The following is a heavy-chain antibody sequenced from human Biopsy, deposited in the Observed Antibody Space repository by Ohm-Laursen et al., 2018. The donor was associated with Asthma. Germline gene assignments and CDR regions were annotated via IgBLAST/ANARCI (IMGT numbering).Heavy chain of an antibody. D-gene: IGHD2-2*01. V-gene: IGHV1-69*13. CDR2: INSVFGTT. Sequence: SVKVSCKSLGGTFNTYVIGWVRQVPGQGLEWMGGINSVFGTTTYPQKFQDRVTITADDSTSTVYMELSSLRSEDAAVYYCARKAGSCISRTCYSLDFWGQGTLVTVSS. CDR3: ARKAGSCISRTCYSLDF. J-gene: IGHJ4*02. CDR1: GGTFNTYV.